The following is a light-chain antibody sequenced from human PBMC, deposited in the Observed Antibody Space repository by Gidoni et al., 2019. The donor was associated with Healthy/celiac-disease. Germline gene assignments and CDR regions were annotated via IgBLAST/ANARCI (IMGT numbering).Light chain of an antibody. CDR3: QQYGSSSWT. CDR1: QRVSSSY. CDR2: GAS. Sequence: EIVLTQSPGTLSLSPGERATLSCRASQRVSSSYLAWYQQKPGQSPRLLIYGASSRSTGIPDRFSGSGSGTDFTLTISRLEPEDFAVYYCQQYGSSSWTFXQXTKLEI. V-gene: IGKV3-20*01. J-gene: IGKJ1*01.